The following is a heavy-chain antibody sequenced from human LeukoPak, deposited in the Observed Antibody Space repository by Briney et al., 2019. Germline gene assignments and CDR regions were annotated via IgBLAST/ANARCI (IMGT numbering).Heavy chain of an antibody. J-gene: IGHJ4*02. Sequence: GGSLRLSCAASGFTFSSYAMSWVRQAPGKGLEWVSGIRGSDGSTYYAESVKGRFTIPRDNSKNTLYLQMTSLRAEDTAVYYCAKVYSDGSGMEYFDYWGQGTLVTVSS. V-gene: IGHV3-23*01. D-gene: IGHD3-10*01. CDR2: IRGSDGST. CDR3: AKVYSDGSGMEYFDY. CDR1: GFTFSSYA.